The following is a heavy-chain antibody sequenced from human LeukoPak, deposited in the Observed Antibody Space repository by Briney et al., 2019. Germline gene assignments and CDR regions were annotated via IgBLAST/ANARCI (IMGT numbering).Heavy chain of an antibody. CDR3: ARAWFGELLGPSDY. CDR1: GYTFTAYY. D-gene: IGHD3-10*01. CDR2: INPNSGGT. J-gene: IGHJ4*02. Sequence: ASVKVSCKASGYTFTAYYMHWVRQAPGQGLEWMGWINPNSGGTNYAQKFQGRVTMTRDTSISTVYMELSRLKSDDTAVYYCARAWFGELLGPSDYWGQGTLVTVSS. V-gene: IGHV1-2*02.